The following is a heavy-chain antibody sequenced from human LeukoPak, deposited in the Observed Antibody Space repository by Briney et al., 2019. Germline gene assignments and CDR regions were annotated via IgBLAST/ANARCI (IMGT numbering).Heavy chain of an antibody. D-gene: IGHD5-18*01. V-gene: IGHV3-9*01. Sequence: PGGSLRLSWAASGFTIDDSAMHWLRQARGGGLGWVSGISWNSGSIGYADSVKGRFTISRDNAKNSLYLQMNSLRAEDTALYYCAKDTASDAFDIWGQGTMVTVSS. CDR1: GFTIDDSA. CDR3: AKDTASDAFDI. CDR2: ISWNSGSI. J-gene: IGHJ3*02.